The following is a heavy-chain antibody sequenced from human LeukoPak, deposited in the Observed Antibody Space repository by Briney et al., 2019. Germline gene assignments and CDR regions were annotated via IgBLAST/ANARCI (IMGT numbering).Heavy chain of an antibody. J-gene: IGHJ4*02. D-gene: IGHD6-13*01. CDR1: GFTFGKYW. Sequence: GGSLRLSCVASGFTFGKYWMSWVRQAPGKGLEWVSAISGSGGSTYYADSVKGRFTISRDNSKNTLYLQMNSLRAEDTAVYYCAKLGSPGTFDYWGQGTLVTVSS. V-gene: IGHV3-23*01. CDR2: ISGSGGST. CDR3: AKLGSPGTFDY.